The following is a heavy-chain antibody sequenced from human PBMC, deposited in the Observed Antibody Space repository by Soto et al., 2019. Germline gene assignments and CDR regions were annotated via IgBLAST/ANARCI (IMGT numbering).Heavy chain of an antibody. Sequence: QVQLQESGPGLVKPSQTLSLTCTVSGGSISSGGYYWSWIRQHPGKGLEWIGYIYYSGSTYYNPSPKSRVSILVDTSKNQFSLKLSSVTAADTAVYYCARAPWIQLWYKTEYDAFDIWGQGTMVTVSS. CDR2: IYYSGST. D-gene: IGHD5-18*01. CDR3: ARAPWIQLWYKTEYDAFDI. CDR1: GGSISSGGYY. J-gene: IGHJ3*02. V-gene: IGHV4-31*03.